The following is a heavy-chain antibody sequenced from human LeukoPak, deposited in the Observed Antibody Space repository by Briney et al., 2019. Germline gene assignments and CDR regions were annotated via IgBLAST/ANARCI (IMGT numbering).Heavy chain of an antibody. V-gene: IGHV3-23*01. Sequence: PGGSLRLSCAASGFTFGNYVMNWVRQAPGKGLEWVSSINGGGGSTFYADSVKGRFTISRDNSKNTLYLQMNSLRAEDTAVYYCAKVSGRIQIWPQPFGDGMDVWGQGTTVTVSS. CDR1: GFTFGNYV. D-gene: IGHD3-10*01. CDR3: AKVSGRIQIWPQPFGDGMDV. CDR2: INGGGGST. J-gene: IGHJ6*02.